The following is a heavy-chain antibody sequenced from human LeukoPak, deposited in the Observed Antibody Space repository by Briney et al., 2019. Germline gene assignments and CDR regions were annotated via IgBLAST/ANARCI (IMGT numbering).Heavy chain of an antibody. CDR1: GGTFSSYA. V-gene: IGHV1-69*13. CDR2: IIPIFGTA. Sequence: ASVKVSCKASGGTFSSYAISWVRQAPGQGLEWMGGIIPIFGTANYAQKFQGRVTITADESTSTAYMGLSSLRSEDTAVYYCARKGCSSTSCYGGWYYYYGMDVWGQGTTVTVSS. CDR3: ARKGCSSTSCYGGWYYYYGMDV. J-gene: IGHJ6*02. D-gene: IGHD2-2*01.